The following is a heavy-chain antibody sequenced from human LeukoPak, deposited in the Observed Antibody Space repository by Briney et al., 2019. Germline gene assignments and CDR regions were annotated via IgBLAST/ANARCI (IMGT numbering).Heavy chain of an antibody. Sequence: SETLSLTCAVYGGSFSGYYWSWIRQPPGKGLEWIGEINHSGSTNYNPSLKSRVTISVDTSKNQFSLKLSSVTAADTAVYYCAREGGSIAAAGIDYWGQGTLVTVSS. CDR3: AREGGSIAAAGIDY. D-gene: IGHD6-13*01. CDR1: GGSFSGYY. CDR2: INHSGST. J-gene: IGHJ4*02. V-gene: IGHV4-34*01.